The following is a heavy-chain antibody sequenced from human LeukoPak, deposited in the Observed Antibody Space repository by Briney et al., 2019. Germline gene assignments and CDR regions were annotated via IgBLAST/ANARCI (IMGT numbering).Heavy chain of an antibody. D-gene: IGHD3-9*01. CDR2: INPNSGGT. CDR3: ARAPPILTGYCNYFDY. V-gene: IGHV1-2*02. CDR1: GYTFTGYY. J-gene: IGHJ4*02. Sequence: ASVKVSCKTSGYTFTGYYMHWVRQAPGQGLEWMGWINPNSGGTNYAQKFQGRVTMTRDTSISTAYMELSRLRSDDTAVYYCARAPPILTGYCNYFDYWGQGTLVTVSS.